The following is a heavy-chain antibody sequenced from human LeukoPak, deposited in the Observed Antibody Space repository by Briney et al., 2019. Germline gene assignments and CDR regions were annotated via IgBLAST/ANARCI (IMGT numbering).Heavy chain of an antibody. V-gene: IGHV4-59*01. CDR1: GGSFSGYY. Sequence: SETLSLTCAVYGGSFSGYYWSWIRQPPGKGLEWIGYIYYSGSTNYNPSLKSRVTISVDTSKNQFSLRLSSVTAADTAVYYCARDCSSTCSDAFDIWGQGTMVTVSS. J-gene: IGHJ3*02. CDR2: IYYSGST. CDR3: ARDCSSTCSDAFDI. D-gene: IGHD2-2*01.